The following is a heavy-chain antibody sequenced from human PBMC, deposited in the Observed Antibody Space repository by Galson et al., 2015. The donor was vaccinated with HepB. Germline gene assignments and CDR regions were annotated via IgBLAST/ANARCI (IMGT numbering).Heavy chain of an antibody. J-gene: IGHJ3*02. D-gene: IGHD2-2*01. CDR3: AREGSPSSTNAFDI. Sequence: SLRLSCAASGFTFSSYAMSWVRQAPGKGLEWVSVIYSGGSTYYADSVKGRFTISRDNSKNTLYLQMNSLRAEDTAVYYCAREGSPSSTNAFDIWGQGTMVTVSS. V-gene: IGHV3-66*01. CDR1: GFTFSSYA. CDR2: IYSGGST.